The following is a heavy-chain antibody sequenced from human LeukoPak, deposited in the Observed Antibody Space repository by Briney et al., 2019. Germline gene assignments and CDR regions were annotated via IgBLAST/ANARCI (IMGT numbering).Heavy chain of an antibody. CDR2: IYYSGST. Sequence: SETLSLTCTVSGGSISIYYWSWIRQPPGKGLEWIGYIYYSGSTNYNPSLKSRVTISVDTSKNQFSLKLSSVTAADTAVYYCARGHLLRYFDWVYYFDYWGQGTLVTVSS. J-gene: IGHJ4*02. CDR3: ARGHLLRYFDWVYYFDY. D-gene: IGHD3-9*01. V-gene: IGHV4-59*01. CDR1: GGSISIYY.